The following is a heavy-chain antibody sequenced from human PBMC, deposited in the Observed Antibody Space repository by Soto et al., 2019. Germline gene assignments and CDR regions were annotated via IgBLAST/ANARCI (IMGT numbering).Heavy chain of an antibody. CDR3: AKHQKSIYLDWFDP. CDR1: GFTFSSYA. V-gene: IGHV3-23*01. D-gene: IGHD2-2*01. CDR2: ISGSGDST. J-gene: IGHJ5*02. Sequence: GGSLRLSCAASGFTFSSYAMSWVRQAPGKGLEWVSAISGSGDSTHYADSVKGRFTISRDNSKNTLYLQMNSLRAEDTAVYYCAKHQKSIYLDWFDPWGQGTLVTVSS.